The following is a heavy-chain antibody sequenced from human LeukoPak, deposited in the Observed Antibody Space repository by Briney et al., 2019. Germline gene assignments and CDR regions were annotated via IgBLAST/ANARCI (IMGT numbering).Heavy chain of an antibody. V-gene: IGHV3-21*06. Sequence: PGRSLRLSCAASGFTFSSYSMNWVRQAPGKGLEWVSSISSSSSYIYYADSVKGRFTISRDNAKNSLYLQMNSLRVEDTAVYYCARELGKVFDYWGQGTLVTVSS. CDR2: ISSSSSYI. D-gene: IGHD7-27*01. CDR1: GFTFSSYS. J-gene: IGHJ4*02. CDR3: ARELGKVFDY.